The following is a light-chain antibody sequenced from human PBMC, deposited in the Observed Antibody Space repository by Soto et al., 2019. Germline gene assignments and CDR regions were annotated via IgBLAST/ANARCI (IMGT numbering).Light chain of an antibody. CDR2: GAS. Sequence: EIVMTQSPSTLSVSPGERATLSCRASQSISSNLAWYQQKPGQAPRLLIYGASTRATGIPARFSGSGSGTEFTLTISSLQSEDFAVYYCQQYNSGPGTFGQGTKVEIK. CDR1: QSISSN. V-gene: IGKV3-15*01. J-gene: IGKJ1*01. CDR3: QQYNSGPGT.